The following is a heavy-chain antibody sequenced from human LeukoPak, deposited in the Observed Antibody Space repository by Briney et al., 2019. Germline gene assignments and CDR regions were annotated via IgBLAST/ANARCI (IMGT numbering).Heavy chain of an antibody. CDR1: GGTFSSYA. D-gene: IGHD3-10*01. Sequence: SVKVSCKASGGTFSSYAISWVRQAPGQGLEWMGGIIPIFGTANYAQKFQGRVTITADESTSTAYMELSSLRSEDTAVYYCARGNYYGSGTYDLDYWGQGTLVTVSS. CDR3: ARGNYYGSGTYDLDY. J-gene: IGHJ4*02. V-gene: IGHV1-69*13. CDR2: IIPIFGTA.